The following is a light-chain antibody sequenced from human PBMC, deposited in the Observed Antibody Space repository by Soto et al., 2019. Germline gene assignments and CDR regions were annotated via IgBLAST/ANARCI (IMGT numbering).Light chain of an antibody. Sequence: QSVLTQPPSASGSPGQSVTISCTGTSGDVGAYDYVSWYQQHPGKAPKLLIYEVTKRPLGVPDRFSGSKSGNAASLTVSGLQAEDEADYYCSSYTTSNTPVFGGGTKLTVL. CDR1: SGDVGAYDY. V-gene: IGLV2-8*01. J-gene: IGLJ2*01. CDR3: SSYTTSNTPV. CDR2: EVT.